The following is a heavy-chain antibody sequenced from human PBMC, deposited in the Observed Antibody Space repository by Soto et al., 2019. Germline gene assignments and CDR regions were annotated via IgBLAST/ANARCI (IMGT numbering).Heavy chain of an antibody. CDR1: GGTFSSYT. J-gene: IGHJ4*02. V-gene: IGHV1-69*02. CDR3: ARNEQWLAYYFDY. CDR2: IIPILGIA. Sequence: QVQLVQSGAEVKKPGSSVKVSCKASGGTFSSYTISWVRQAPGQGLEWMGRIIPILGIANYAQKFQGRVTITADKSTSTAYMELSSLRSEDTAVYYCARNEQWLAYYFDYWGKGTLVTVSS. D-gene: IGHD6-19*01.